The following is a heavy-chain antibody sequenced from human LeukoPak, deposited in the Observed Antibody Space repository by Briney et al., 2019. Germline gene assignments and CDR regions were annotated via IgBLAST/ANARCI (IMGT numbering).Heavy chain of an antibody. CDR2: IKVDGSEE. J-gene: IGHJ6*03. CDR1: GSTFSSYA. D-gene: IGHD2-2*02. CDR3: ARNTAAIVLRYFYFYMDV. Sequence: PGGSLRLSCAASGSTFSSYAMSWVRQAPGKGLEWVANIKVDGSEEYYVDSVKGRFTISRDNAKSSLYLQMNSLRAEDTAVYYCARNTAAIVLRYFYFYMDVWGKGTTVTVSS. V-gene: IGHV3-7*01.